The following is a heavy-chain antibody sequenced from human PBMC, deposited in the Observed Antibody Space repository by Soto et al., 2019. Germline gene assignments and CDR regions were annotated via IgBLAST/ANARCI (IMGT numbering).Heavy chain of an antibody. CDR1: GFTLSNFW. CDR3: VRDHHDYDFWSGNPRGYFDL. J-gene: IGHJ2*01. Sequence: PGGSLRLSCAASGFTLSNFWMHWVRQVPGKGLVWVSRINDDGSRTKYADSVEGRLTISRDTAKNTPYLQMDSLRVEDTAVYYCVRDHHDYDFWSGNPRGYFDLWGRGT. D-gene: IGHD3-3*01. V-gene: IGHV3-74*01. CDR2: INDDGSRT.